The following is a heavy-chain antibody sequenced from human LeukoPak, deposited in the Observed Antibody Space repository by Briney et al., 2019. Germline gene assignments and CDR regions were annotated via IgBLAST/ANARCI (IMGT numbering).Heavy chain of an antibody. V-gene: IGHV1-2*02. D-gene: IGHD6-19*01. CDR3: AKIVDGSGWSPFEY. CDR2: LNPSTGGT. Sequence: ASVKVSCKASGYSFTGYYIHWVRQVPGQGFEWMGWLNPSTGGTKYAQKFQDRVTMTRDTSISTAYMDLNSLRSDGTAVYYCAKIVDGSGWSPFEYWGQGILVTVSS. J-gene: IGHJ4*02. CDR1: GYSFTGYY.